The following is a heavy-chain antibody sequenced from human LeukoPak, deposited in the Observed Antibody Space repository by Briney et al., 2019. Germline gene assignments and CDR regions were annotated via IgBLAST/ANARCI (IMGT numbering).Heavy chain of an antibody. V-gene: IGHV4-59*11. D-gene: IGHD4-17*01. Sequence: PSETLSLACAVSDDSFSSHYWTWIRQPPGKGLEWIGYISYIGSTNYNPSLKSRVTISIDTSRNQFSLRLSSVTAADTAVYYCARDLVTVTKGFDIWGQGTMVSVSS. CDR3: ARDLVTVTKGFDI. CDR1: DDSFSSHY. CDR2: ISYIGST. J-gene: IGHJ3*02.